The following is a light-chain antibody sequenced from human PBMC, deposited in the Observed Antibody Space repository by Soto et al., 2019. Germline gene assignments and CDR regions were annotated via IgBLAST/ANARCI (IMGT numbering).Light chain of an antibody. CDR2: GAS. J-gene: IGKJ1*01. CDR1: QSVTYN. CDR3: QQRSNWPT. Sequence: ETMLTQSPATLSASPGERVTLSCRATQSVTYNLAWYQQKPGQAPRLLIYGASTRATGIPARFSGSGSGTDFTLTISSLEPEDFAVYYCQQRSNWPTFGQGTKVDIK. V-gene: IGKV3-11*01.